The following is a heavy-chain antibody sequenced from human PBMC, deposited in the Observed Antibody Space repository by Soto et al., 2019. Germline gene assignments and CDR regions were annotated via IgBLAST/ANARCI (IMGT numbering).Heavy chain of an antibody. CDR3: AKLPLPAVAGFNTYIFDY. CDR2: ISGSGGST. CDR1: GFTFSSYA. J-gene: IGHJ4*02. D-gene: IGHD6-19*01. V-gene: IGHV3-23*01. Sequence: GGSLRLSCAASGFTFSSYAMSWVRQAPGKGLEWVSAISGSGGSTYYADSVKGRFTISGDNSKNTLYLQMNSLRAEDTAVYYCAKLPLPAVAGFNTYIFDYWGQGTLVTVSS.